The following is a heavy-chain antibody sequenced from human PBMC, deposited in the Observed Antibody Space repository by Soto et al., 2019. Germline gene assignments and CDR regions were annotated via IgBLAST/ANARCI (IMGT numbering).Heavy chain of an antibody. D-gene: IGHD4-4*01. CDR3: ARDMWGYSNED. J-gene: IGHJ4*02. V-gene: IGHV1-69*08. Sequence: QVQLVQSGAEVQKPGSSVKVSCKASGGTFSSYTISWVRQAPGQGLEWMGRIIPILGIANYAQKFQGRVTITADKSTSTAYMELSSLRSEDTAVYYCARDMWGYSNEDWGQGTLVTVSS. CDR1: GGTFSSYT. CDR2: IIPILGIA.